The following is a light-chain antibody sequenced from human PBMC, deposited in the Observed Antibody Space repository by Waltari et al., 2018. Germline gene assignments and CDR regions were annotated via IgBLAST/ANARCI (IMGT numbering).Light chain of an antibody. Sequence: EREVTQYHATLSLSPGERATLSCRASQNVTRNLAWYQQKPGQPPRLLIYGASTRAADIPARFRGSGSGTDFTLTISSLQSEDFAVYYCQHHTNWLWTFGQGTRVEI. CDR1: QNVTRN. CDR3: QHHTNWLWT. CDR2: GAS. V-gene: IGKV3-15*01. J-gene: IGKJ1*01.